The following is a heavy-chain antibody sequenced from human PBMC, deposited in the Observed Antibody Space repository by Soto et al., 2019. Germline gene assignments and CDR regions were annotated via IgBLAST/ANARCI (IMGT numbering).Heavy chain of an antibody. V-gene: IGHV3-23*01. J-gene: IGHJ4*02. CDR2: ISGSGGST. CDR1: VFTFSSYA. CDR3: AKENHDFWSGYNY. Sequence: GGSLILSCGGYVFTFSSYAMSCVRIAPGKGLEWVSAISGSGGSTYYADSVKGRFTISRDNSKNTLYLEMNSLRAEDTAVYYCAKENHDFWSGYNYWGQGTLVTVSS. D-gene: IGHD3-3*01.